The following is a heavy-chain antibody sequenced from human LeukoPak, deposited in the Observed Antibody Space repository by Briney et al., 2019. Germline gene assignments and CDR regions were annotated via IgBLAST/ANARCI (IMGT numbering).Heavy chain of an antibody. CDR3: ATGYSSGWFWGLDY. CDR1: GFTFSSYA. J-gene: IGHJ4*02. CDR2: ISGSGGSI. V-gene: IGHV3-23*01. D-gene: IGHD6-19*01. Sequence: PGGSLRLSCAASGFTFSSYAMSWVRQAPGKGLEWVSAISGSGGSIYYADSVKGRFTLSRDISKDTLYLQMNSLRAEDTAVYYCATGYSSGWFWGLDYWGQGTLVTVSS.